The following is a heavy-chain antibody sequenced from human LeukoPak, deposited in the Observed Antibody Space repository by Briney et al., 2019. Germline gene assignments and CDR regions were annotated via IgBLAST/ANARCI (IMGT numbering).Heavy chain of an antibody. V-gene: IGHV4-30-2*01. Sequence: SQTLSLTCAVSGGSISSGGYSWSWIRQPPGKGLEWIGYIYHSGSTYYNPSLKSRVTISVDRSKNQFSLKLSSVTAADTAVYYCARGNTSPYGMDVWGQGTTVTVSS. J-gene: IGHJ6*02. CDR1: GGSISSGGYS. CDR3: ARGNTSPYGMDV. CDR2: IYHSGST. D-gene: IGHD2-2*01.